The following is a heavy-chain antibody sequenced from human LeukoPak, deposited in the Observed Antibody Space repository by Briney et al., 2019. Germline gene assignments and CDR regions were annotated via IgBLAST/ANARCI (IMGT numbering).Heavy chain of an antibody. Sequence: GGSLRLSCAASGFTFSHYGMHWVRQTPGAGLEWVAVIWSDGSDKYYAKSVKGRFTISRDNSKNSLFLQMNSLRAEDTAVYYCAKDAQGGFDYSNSLQNWGQGILVTVSS. CDR1: GFTFSHYG. V-gene: IGHV3-33*06. CDR2: IWSDGSDK. D-gene: IGHD4-11*01. CDR3: AKDAQGGFDYSNSLQN. J-gene: IGHJ1*01.